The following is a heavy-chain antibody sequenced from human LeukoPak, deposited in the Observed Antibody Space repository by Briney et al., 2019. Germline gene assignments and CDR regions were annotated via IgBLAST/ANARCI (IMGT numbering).Heavy chain of an antibody. CDR1: GFTFSSHW. CDR3: ARRRDQQSEYDL. Sequence: GGSLRLSCAASGFTFSSHWISWVRQAPGKGLEWVAHINQDGSQKHYVDSVEGRFAISRDNAKNSLHLQMNSLRVEDTAMYYCARRRDQQSEYDLWGQGTLATVSS. J-gene: IGHJ5*02. CDR2: INQDGSQK. V-gene: IGHV3-7*01. D-gene: IGHD2/OR15-2a*01.